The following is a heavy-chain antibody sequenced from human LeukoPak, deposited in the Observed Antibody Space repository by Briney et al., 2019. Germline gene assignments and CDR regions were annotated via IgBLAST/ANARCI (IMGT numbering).Heavy chain of an antibody. V-gene: IGHV1-69*06. J-gene: IGHJ4*02. CDR1: GDTFSSYD. D-gene: IGHD2-2*01. CDR2: IMPMFGKA. CDR3: AGGRTDIVVVPATLPNYYFDY. Sequence: ASVKVSCKASGDTFSSYDISWVRQAPGQGLEWMGGIMPMFGKANYAQKFQGRVTTTADKATSTAYMELSSLRSEDTAVYYCAGGRTDIVVVPATLPNYYFDYWGQGTLVTVSS.